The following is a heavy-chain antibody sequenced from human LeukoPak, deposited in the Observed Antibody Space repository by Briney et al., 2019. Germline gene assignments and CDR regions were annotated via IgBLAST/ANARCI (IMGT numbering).Heavy chain of an antibody. CDR3: ARDSSGSHYYYYGMDV. CDR2: INPNSGGT. CDR1: GYTFTGYY. V-gene: IGHV1-2*06. Sequence: ASVKVSCKASGYTFTGYYMHWVRQAPGQGLEWMGRINPNSGGTNYAQKFQGRVTMTRDTSISTAYMELSRLRSDDTAVYYCARDSSGSHYYYYGMDVWGQGTTVTVSS. J-gene: IGHJ6*02. D-gene: IGHD6-19*01.